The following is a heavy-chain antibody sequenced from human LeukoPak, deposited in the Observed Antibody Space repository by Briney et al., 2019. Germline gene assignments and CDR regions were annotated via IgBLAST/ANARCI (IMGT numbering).Heavy chain of an antibody. Sequence: SETLSLTCAVSGGSISSGGYSWSWIRQPPGKGLEWIGYIYHSGSTYYNPSLKSRVTISVDTSKNQFSLKLSSVTAADTAVYYCARVRRGYSYGYNWFDPWGQGTLVTVSS. CDR3: ARVRRGYSYGYNWFDP. V-gene: IGHV4-30-2*01. D-gene: IGHD5-18*01. CDR1: GGSISSGGYS. J-gene: IGHJ5*02. CDR2: IYHSGST.